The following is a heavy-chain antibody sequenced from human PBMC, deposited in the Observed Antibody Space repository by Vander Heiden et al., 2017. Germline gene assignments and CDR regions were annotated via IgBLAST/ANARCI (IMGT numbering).Heavy chain of an antibody. CDR1: GLSISCYN. CDR2: LHSTGDT. V-gene: IGHV3-13*01. D-gene: IGHD6-13*01. J-gene: IGHJ4*02. CDR3: ARKMGISPSGAFDY. Sequence: EVQLVESGGGLGLPGGSVRLSCAASGLSISCYNMHWVRQVKGKGLEWVSALHSTGDTYYADSVKGRFTISRENAKNSLDLQMNSLRVGDTAMYYCARKMGISPSGAFDYWGQGALVTVSS.